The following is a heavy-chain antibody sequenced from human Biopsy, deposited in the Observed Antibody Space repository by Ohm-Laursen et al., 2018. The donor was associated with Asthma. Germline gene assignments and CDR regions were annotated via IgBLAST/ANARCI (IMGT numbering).Heavy chain of an antibody. J-gene: IGHJ3*02. V-gene: IGHV3-23*01. Sequence: SLRLSCTAAGFPFSNYVMSWVRQAPGKGLEWVSSITGSGGFTYYADSVKGRFTISRDNSRNRLYLQINRLTVEDSAVYFCARQSGQDYGDSSGFDIWGQGTKVAVSS. D-gene: IGHD3-22*01. CDR2: ITGSGGFT. CDR1: GFPFSNYV. CDR3: ARQSGQDYGDSSGFDI.